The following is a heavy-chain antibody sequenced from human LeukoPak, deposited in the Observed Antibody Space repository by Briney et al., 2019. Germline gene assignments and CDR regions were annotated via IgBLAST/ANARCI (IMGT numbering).Heavy chain of an antibody. CDR3: AKVPSTSVVVPAALVGDGMDV. D-gene: IGHD2-2*01. V-gene: IGHV3-21*01. Sequence: VGSLRLSCAASVFTFSNYNMNSVRQAPGKGPEWASSISRSISDMVYADSVKGRFTISRDTSKNTLYLQMNSLRGEETAVYYCAKVPSTSVVVPAALVGDGMDVWGQGTTVTVSS. CDR2: ISRSISDM. CDR1: VFTFSNYN. J-gene: IGHJ6*02.